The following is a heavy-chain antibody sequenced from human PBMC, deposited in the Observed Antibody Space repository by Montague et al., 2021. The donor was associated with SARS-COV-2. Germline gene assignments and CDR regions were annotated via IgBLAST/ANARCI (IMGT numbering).Heavy chain of an antibody. J-gene: IGHJ4*02. CDR1: GGSFSGYY. V-gene: IGHV4-34*01. CDR2: INHSGST. CDR3: AGGSLFRYYDFLTGSMSYFDY. D-gene: IGHD3-9*01. Sequence: SDTLSLTCAVYGGSFSGYYWCWSRQPPGQGLEWIWEINHSGSTKYKSSLKSRVTISADTSKKQFSLKMSSVTAADTAVYYWAGGSLFRYYDFLTGSMSYFDYWGQGTLVTVSS.